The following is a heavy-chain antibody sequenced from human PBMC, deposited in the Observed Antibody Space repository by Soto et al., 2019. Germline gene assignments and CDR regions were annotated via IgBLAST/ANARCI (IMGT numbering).Heavy chain of an antibody. Sequence: EVQLVESGGGLVQPGSSLRLSCAASGFNFNDFAMHWVRQAPGKGLEWVSGISWSSVTFDYADSVKGRFTISRDNAKNSLYLQMNSLRAEDTAFYYCAKDHDEDFGYDLDYFDSWGQGTLVTVSS. CDR1: GFNFNDFA. V-gene: IGHV3-9*01. CDR3: AKDHDEDFGYDLDYFDS. CDR2: ISWSSVTF. D-gene: IGHD5-12*01. J-gene: IGHJ4*02.